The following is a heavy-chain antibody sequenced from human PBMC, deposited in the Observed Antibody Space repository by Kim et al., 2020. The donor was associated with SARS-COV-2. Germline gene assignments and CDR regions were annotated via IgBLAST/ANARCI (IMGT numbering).Heavy chain of an antibody. D-gene: IGHD2-2*01. J-gene: IGHJ4*02. CDR3: AGICGTTSCSDDY. V-gene: IGHV3-23*01. Sequence: YAESVRGRFTTSRANPKSTVYLQMNSLRAEDTAVYYCAGICGTTSCSDDYWGQGTLVTVSS.